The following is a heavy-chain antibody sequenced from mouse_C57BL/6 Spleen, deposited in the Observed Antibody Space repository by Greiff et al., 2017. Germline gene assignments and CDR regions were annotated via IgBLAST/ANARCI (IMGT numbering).Heavy chain of an antibody. CDR1: GFNIKDDY. V-gene: IGHV14-4*01. CDR2: IDPENGDT. Sequence: EVKLQESGAELVRPGASVKLSCTASGFNIKDDYMHWVKQRPEQGLEWIGWIDPENGDTEYASKFQGKATITADTSSNTAYLQLSSLTSEDTAVYYCTTGYGNSYYFDYWGQGTTLTVSS. J-gene: IGHJ2*01. CDR3: TTGYGNSYYFDY. D-gene: IGHD2-10*02.